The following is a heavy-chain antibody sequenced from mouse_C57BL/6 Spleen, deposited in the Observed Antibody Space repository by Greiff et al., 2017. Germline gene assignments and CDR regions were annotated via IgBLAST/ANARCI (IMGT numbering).Heavy chain of an antibody. CDR3: AREDYDGYQSYYFDY. CDR2: ISYDGSN. J-gene: IGHJ2*01. V-gene: IGHV3-6*01. Sequence: EVKLEESGPGLVKPSQSLSLTCSVTGYSITSGFYWNWIRQFPGNKLEWMGYISYDGSNNYNPSLKNRISITRDTSKNQFFLKLNSVTTEDTATYDCAREDYDGYQSYYFDYWGQGTTRTVSS. CDR1: GYSITSGFY. D-gene: IGHD2-3*01.